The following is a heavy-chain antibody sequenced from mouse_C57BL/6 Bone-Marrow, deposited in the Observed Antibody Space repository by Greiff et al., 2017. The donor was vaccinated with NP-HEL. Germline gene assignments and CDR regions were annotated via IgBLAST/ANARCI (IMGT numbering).Heavy chain of an antibody. Sequence: VQLQQPGAELVMPGASVKLSCKASGYTFTSYWMHWVKQRPGQGLEWIGEIDPSDSYTNYNQKFKGKSTWTVDKSSSTAYMQLSSLTSEDSAVYYCAREGVYYSNYVWYFDVWGTGTTVTVSS. CDR2: IDPSDSYT. CDR1: GYTFTSYW. CDR3: AREGVYYSNYVWYFDV. D-gene: IGHD2-5*01. V-gene: IGHV1-69*01. J-gene: IGHJ1*03.